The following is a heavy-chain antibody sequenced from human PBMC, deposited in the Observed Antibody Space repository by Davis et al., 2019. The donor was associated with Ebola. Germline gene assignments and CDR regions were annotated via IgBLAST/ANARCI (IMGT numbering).Heavy chain of an antibody. Sequence: PGGSLRLSCAASGFTFSSYAMHWVRQAPGKGLEWVAVISYDGSNKYYADSVKGRFTISRDNSKNTLYLQMNSLRAEDTAVYYCAKDGELSHWGQGTLVTVSS. V-gene: IGHV3-30*04. J-gene: IGHJ4*02. CDR1: GFTFSSYA. D-gene: IGHD3-10*01. CDR2: ISYDGSNK. CDR3: AKDGELSH.